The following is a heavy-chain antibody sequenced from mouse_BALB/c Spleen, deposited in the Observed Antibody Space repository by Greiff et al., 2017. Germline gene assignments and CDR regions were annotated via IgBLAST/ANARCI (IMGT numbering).Heavy chain of an antibody. D-gene: IGHD1-1*01. CDR1: GFTFTDYY. Sequence: EVMLVESGGGLVQPGGSLRLSCATSGFTFTDYYMSWVRQPPGKALEWLGFIRNKANGYTTEYSASVKGRFTISRDNSQSILYLQMNTLRAEDSATYYCARDQGYYGSLDYWGQGTTLTVSS. CDR3: ARDQGYYGSLDY. J-gene: IGHJ2*01. CDR2: IRNKANGYTT. V-gene: IGHV7-3*02.